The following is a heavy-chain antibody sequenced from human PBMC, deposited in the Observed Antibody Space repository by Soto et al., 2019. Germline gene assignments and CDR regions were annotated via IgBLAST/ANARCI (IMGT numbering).Heavy chain of an antibody. CDR1: GGSISSGGYS. CDR2: IYHSGST. J-gene: IGHJ4*02. V-gene: IGHV4-30-2*01. CDR3: ARAGGLGAVAVDY. D-gene: IGHD6-19*01. Sequence: QLQLQESGSGLVKPSQTLSLTCAVSGGSISSGGYSWSWIRQPPGKGLEWIGYIYHSGSTYYNPSLKRRVPLSVDRSKNQFSLRLSSVTAADTAVYYCARAGGLGAVAVDYWGQGTLVTVSS.